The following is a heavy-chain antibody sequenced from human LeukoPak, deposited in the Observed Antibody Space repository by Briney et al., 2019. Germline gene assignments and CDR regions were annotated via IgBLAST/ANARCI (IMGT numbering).Heavy chain of an antibody. CDR3: VRTEDYCSGGRCFVSHFDY. J-gene: IGHJ4*02. V-gene: IGHV1-18*01. CDR1: GYTFTNYD. D-gene: IGHD2-15*01. CDR2: TRSYSGNA. Sequence: ASVKVSCKASGYTFTNYDVSWVRQAPGQGLEWMGWTRSYSGNANYAQKLQGRVTMTIDTSTSTAYMELRSLTSDDTAVYYCVRTEDYCSGGRCFVSHFDYWGQGALVTVSS.